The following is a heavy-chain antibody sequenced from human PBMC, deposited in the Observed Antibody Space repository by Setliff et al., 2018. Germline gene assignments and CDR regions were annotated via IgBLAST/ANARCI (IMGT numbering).Heavy chain of an antibody. J-gene: IGHJ4*02. CDR3: ARDPGRRYCSGGSCAFFDY. Sequence: ASVKVSCKASGYTFTSYYMHWVRQAPGQGLEWMGIINPSGGSTSYAQKFQGRVTMTRDTSTSTVYMQLSSLRSEDTAVYYCARDPGRRYCSGGSCAFFDYWGQGTLVTVSS. V-gene: IGHV1-46*01. CDR1: GYTFTSYY. CDR2: INPSGGST. D-gene: IGHD2-15*01.